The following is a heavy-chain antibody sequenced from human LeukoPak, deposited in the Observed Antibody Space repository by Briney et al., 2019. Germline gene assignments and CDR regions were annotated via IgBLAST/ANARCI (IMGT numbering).Heavy chain of an antibody. J-gene: IGHJ5*02. Sequence: SETLSFTCTVSGGSISSSSYYWGWIRQPPGKGLEWIGYVYYSGSTNYSPALKSRVTISVDTSKSQFSLRLNSMTTADTAVYYCARGLGLNWFDPWGQGTLVTVSS. CDR2: VYYSGST. CDR1: GGSISSSSYY. V-gene: IGHV4-61*05. CDR3: ARGLGLNWFDP. D-gene: IGHD3-10*01.